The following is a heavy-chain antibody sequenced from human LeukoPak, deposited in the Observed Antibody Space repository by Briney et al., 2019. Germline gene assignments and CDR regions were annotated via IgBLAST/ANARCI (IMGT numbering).Heavy chain of an antibody. Sequence: ASVKVSCKASGYTFTSYYMHWVRQAPGQGLEWMGIINPSGGSTSYAQKFQGRVTMTRDTSTSTVYMELSSLRSEDTAGYYCARDVKYGDYVGTLWYWGQGTLVTVSS. CDR3: ARDVKYGDYVGTLWY. CDR1: GYTFTSYY. J-gene: IGHJ4*02. CDR2: INPSGGST. V-gene: IGHV1-46*03. D-gene: IGHD4-17*01.